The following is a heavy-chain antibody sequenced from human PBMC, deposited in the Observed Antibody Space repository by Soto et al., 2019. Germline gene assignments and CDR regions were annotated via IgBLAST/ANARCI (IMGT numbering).Heavy chain of an antibody. D-gene: IGHD3-10*01. CDR2: IYPGDSDT. Sequence: GECLKSSCKASGYSFTSDWIGWVRQMPGKGLEWMGIIYPGDSDTRYSPSFQGQVTISADKSISTAYLQWSSLKASDTAMYYCARNYYYGSGSFYRLDYWGQGTLVTVSS. CDR1: GYSFTSDW. J-gene: IGHJ4*02. CDR3: ARNYYYGSGSFYRLDY. V-gene: IGHV5-51*01.